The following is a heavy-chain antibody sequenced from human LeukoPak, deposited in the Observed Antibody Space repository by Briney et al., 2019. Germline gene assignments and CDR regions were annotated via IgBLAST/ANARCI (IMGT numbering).Heavy chain of an antibody. Sequence: GGSLRLSCAASGFAFSNYAMNWVRQAPGKGLEWVSSLSESGDVTSYADSVKGRFTISRDDSRNILHLQMSSLRAEDTAIYYCAKQFVDIWGQGTLVIVSS. D-gene: IGHD5-24*01. V-gene: IGHV3-23*01. J-gene: IGHJ5*02. CDR3: AKQFVDI. CDR2: LSESGDVT. CDR1: GFAFSNYA.